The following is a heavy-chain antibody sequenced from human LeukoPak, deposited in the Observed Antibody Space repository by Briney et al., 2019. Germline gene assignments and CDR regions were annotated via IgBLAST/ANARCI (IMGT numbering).Heavy chain of an antibody. Sequence: PGGSLRLPCAASGFTFSNAWMSWVRQAPGKGLEWVGRIKSKTDGGTTDYSAPVKGRFTISRDDSKTTLYLQMNSLKTEDTAVYYCTAELYDFWSGYNAFDIWGQGTMVTVSS. V-gene: IGHV3-15*01. CDR3: TAELYDFWSGYNAFDI. CDR2: IKSKTDGGTT. D-gene: IGHD3-3*01. J-gene: IGHJ3*02. CDR1: GFTFSNAW.